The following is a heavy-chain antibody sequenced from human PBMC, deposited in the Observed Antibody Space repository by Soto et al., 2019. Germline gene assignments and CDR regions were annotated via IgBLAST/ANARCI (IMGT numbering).Heavy chain of an antibody. CDR3: ANFPGPYYYDSSGYMPRYVQYYGMDV. CDR1: GFTFSSYA. V-gene: IGHV3-23*01. J-gene: IGHJ6*02. CDR2: ISGSGGST. Sequence: GGSLRLCCAASGFTFSSYAMSWVRQAPGKGLEWVSAISGSGGSTYYADSVKGRFTISRDNSKNTLYLQMNSLRAEDTAVYYCANFPGPYYYDSSGYMPRYVQYYGMDVWGQGTTVTVSS. D-gene: IGHD3-22*01.